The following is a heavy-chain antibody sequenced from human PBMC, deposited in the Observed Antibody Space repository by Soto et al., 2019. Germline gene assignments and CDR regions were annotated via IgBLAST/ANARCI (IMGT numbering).Heavy chain of an antibody. Sequence: PGGALRPLCAGSGFTFTTDGMHWLRQAAGKGREGVAAIWHDRLNIFYGDSVKGRFAICRDNSQNALDVHMTSLRPDDTALYYCERDDGTAVTSTGYFEYWGQESPVSVSS. CDR2: IWHDRLNI. D-gene: IGHD6-19*01. CDR3: ERDDGTAVTSTGYFEY. V-gene: IGHV3-33*01. CDR1: GFTFTTDG. J-gene: IGHJ4*03.